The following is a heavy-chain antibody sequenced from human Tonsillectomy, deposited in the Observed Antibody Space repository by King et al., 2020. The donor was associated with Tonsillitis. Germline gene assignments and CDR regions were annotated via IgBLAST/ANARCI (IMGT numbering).Heavy chain of an antibody. J-gene: IGHJ6*02. Sequence: VQLVESGGGLVKPGGSLRLSCAASGFTFSSYSMNWVRQAPGKGLEWVSSISSSSSYIYYADSVKGRFTISRDNAKNSLYLQMNSLRAEDTAVYYCAGDGAPDGYNCYYYYYCMDVWGQGTTVTVSS. CDR2: ISSSSSYI. D-gene: IGHD5-24*01. CDR3: AGDGAPDGYNCYYYYYCMDV. CDR1: GFTFSSYS. V-gene: IGHV3-21*01.